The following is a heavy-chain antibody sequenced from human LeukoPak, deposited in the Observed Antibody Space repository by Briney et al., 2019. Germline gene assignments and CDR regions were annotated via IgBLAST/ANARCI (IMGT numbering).Heavy chain of an antibody. J-gene: IGHJ4*02. D-gene: IGHD1-26*01. CDR3: AKVLSGSQDY. V-gene: IGHV3-48*02. CDR1: GFNFSSYS. CDR2: ISGGSSAI. Sequence: GGSLRLSCAASGFNFSSYSMSWVRQAPGKGLEWVSYISGGSSAIYYADSVKGRFTISRDNAKNSLYLQMNSLRDEDTAVYYCAKVLSGSQDYWGQGTLVTVFS.